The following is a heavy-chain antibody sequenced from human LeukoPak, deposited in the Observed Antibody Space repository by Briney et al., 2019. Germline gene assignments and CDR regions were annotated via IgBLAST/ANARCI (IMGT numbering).Heavy chain of an antibody. CDR1: RFTFRHSA. J-gene: IGHJ4*02. CDR2: ISISGGTP. CDR3: AKEEVSNDY. V-gene: IGHV3-23*01. D-gene: IGHD1-14*01. Sequence: PGGSQRLSCAASRFTFRHSAMRGLRQAPGKGLEWVSGISISGGTPYYAASVKGRFTNSRDNSKNTVYLQVNSLRAEDTAVYYCAKEEVSNDYWGQGTLVTVSS.